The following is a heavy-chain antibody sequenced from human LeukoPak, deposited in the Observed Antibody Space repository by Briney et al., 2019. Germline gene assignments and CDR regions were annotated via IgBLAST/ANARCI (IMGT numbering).Heavy chain of an antibody. D-gene: IGHD6-19*01. CDR3: ATEDSSPFDY. Sequence: PGGSLRLSCAASGFTFSSYSMNWVRQAPGKGLEWVSSISSSSSYIFYADSVKGRFTISRDNAKNSLYLQMNSLRAEDTAVYYCATEDSSPFDYWGQGTLVTVSS. V-gene: IGHV3-21*01. CDR1: GFTFSSYS. J-gene: IGHJ4*02. CDR2: ISSSSSYI.